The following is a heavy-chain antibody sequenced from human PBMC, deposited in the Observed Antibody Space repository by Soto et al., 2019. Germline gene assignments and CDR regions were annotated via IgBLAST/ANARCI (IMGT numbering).Heavy chain of an antibody. Sequence: PSETLSLTCTVSGGSISSGGYYWSWIRQHAGKGLEWIGYIYYSGSTYYNPSLKSRVTISVDTSKNQFSLKLSSVTAADTAVYYCARDVYCSGGSCYSGWFDPWGQGTLVTVSS. CDR2: IYYSGST. CDR3: ARDVYCSGGSCYSGWFDP. CDR1: GGSISSGGYY. D-gene: IGHD2-15*01. V-gene: IGHV4-31*03. J-gene: IGHJ5*02.